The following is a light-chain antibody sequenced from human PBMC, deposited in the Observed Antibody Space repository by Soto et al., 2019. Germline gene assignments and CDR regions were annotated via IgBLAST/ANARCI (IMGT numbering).Light chain of an antibody. CDR3: QQRSNWPWT. J-gene: IGKJ1*01. Sequence: EIVLTHSPATLSVSPGERATLXCMASQSVSSYLAWYQQKPGQAPRLLIYDASNRATGIPARFSGSGSGTDFTLTISSLEPEDFAVYYCQQRSNWPWTFGQGTKVDIK. V-gene: IGKV3-11*01. CDR1: QSVSSY. CDR2: DAS.